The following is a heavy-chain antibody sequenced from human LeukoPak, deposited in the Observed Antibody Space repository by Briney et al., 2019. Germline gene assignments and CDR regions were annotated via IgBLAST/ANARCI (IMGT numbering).Heavy chain of an antibody. CDR1: GSTFRGNA. V-gene: IGHV3-64*01. CDR2: ISNNGDST. CDR3: AKTYVWGSYRSPFFDF. J-gene: IGHJ4*02. D-gene: IGHD3-16*02. Sequence: GGPLSLSCAASGSTFRGNAFHWARRPQGRGREMVSIISNNGDSTYYANSVKGRFTISRDNAKNTLFLQMGSLKTEDLAVYYCAKTYVWGSYRSPFFDFWGQGTLVTVSS.